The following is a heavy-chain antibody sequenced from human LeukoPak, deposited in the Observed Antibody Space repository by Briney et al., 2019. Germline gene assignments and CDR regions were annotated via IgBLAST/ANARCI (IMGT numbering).Heavy chain of an antibody. V-gene: IGHV1-18*01. J-gene: IGHJ4*02. CDR1: GYTFTSYG. CDR2: ISAYNGNT. Sequence: ASVKVSCKASGYTFTSYGISWVRQAPGQGLEWMGWISAYNGNTNYAQKLQGRVTMTTDTSTSTAYMELRSLGSDDTAVYYCARDQPRNYYDSSGYYPARHYWGQGTLVTVSS. CDR3: ARDQPRNYYDSSGYYPARHY. D-gene: IGHD3-22*01.